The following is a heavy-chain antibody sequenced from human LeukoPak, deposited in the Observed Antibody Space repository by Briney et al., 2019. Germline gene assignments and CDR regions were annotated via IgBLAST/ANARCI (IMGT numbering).Heavy chain of an antibody. CDR2: ISWNSGSI. D-gene: IGHD6-13*01. V-gene: IGHV3-9*01. CDR3: ASPYSSRWYELCY. J-gene: IGHJ4*02. CDR1: GFTFDDYA. Sequence: GGSLRLSCAASGFTFDDYAMHWVRQAPGKGLEWVSGISWNSGSIGYADSVKGRFTISRDNAKNSLHLQMNSLRAEDTAVYYCASPYSSRWYELCYWGQGTLVTVSS.